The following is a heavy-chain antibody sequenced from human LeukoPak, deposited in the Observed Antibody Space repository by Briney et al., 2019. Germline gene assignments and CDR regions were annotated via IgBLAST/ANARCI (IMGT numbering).Heavy chain of an antibody. V-gene: IGHV3-7*01. J-gene: IGHJ6*03. D-gene: IGHD3-22*01. CDR2: IKQDGSEK. CDR3: ARENDSSGYYYYYYYYMDV. Sequence: GGSLRLSCAASGFTFSSYWMSWVRQAPGKGLEWVANIKQDGSEKYYVDSVKGRFTISRDNAKNSLYLQMNSLRAEDTAVYYCARENDSSGYYYYYYYYMDVWGKGTTVTVSS. CDR1: GFTFSSYW.